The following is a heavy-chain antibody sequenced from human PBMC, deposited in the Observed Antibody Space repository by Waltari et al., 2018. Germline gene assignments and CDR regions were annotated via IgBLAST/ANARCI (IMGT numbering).Heavy chain of an antibody. D-gene: IGHD3-22*01. V-gene: IGHV3-23*01. CDR2: ISGSGGST. CDR3: AKGLGDYYDSSGYYRS. J-gene: IGHJ5*02. Sequence: VQLLESGGGLVQPGGSLRLSCAASGFTFSSYAMSWVRQAPGKGLEWVSAISGSGGSTYYADSVKGRFTISRDNSKNTLYLQMNSLRAEDTAVYYCAKGLGDYYDSSGYYRSWGQGTLVTVSS. CDR1: GFTFSSYA.